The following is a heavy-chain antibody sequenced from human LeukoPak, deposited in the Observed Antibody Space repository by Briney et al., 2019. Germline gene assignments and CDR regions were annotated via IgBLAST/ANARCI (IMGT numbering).Heavy chain of an antibody. Sequence: GASVKVSCKASGYTFTGYYMHWVRQAPGQGLEWMGWINPNSGGTNYAQKFQGRVTMTRDTSISTAYMELSRLRSDDTAVYYCARDLGRSILNAFDIWGQGTMVTVSS. CDR2: INPNSGGT. CDR1: GYTFTGYY. V-gene: IGHV1-2*02. J-gene: IGHJ3*02. D-gene: IGHD2-21*01. CDR3: ARDLGRSILNAFDI.